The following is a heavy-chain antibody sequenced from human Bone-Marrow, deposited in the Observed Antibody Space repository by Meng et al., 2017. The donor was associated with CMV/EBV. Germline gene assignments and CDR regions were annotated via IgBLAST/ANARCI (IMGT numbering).Heavy chain of an antibody. CDR2: ISAYNGNT. V-gene: IGHV1-18*04. Sequence: ASVKVSCKASGYTFTGYYMHWVRQAPGQGLEWMGWISAYNGNTNYAQKLQGRVTMTTDTSTSTAYMELRSLRSDDTAVYYCARAAVQLERSPHNDDWGQGTLVTVSS. CDR3: ARAAVQLERSPHNDD. D-gene: IGHD1-1*01. J-gene: IGHJ4*02. CDR1: GYTFTGYY.